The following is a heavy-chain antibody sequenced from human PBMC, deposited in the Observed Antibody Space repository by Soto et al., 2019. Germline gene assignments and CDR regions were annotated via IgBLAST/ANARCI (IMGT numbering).Heavy chain of an antibody. V-gene: IGHV1-69*01. D-gene: IGHD5-18*01. CDR1: GGTFGNHA. CDR3: AREAGYTYGYVFDY. CDR2: IIPVLGVG. Sequence: QVQLVQSGAEVKKPGSSVRVSCKAYGGTFGNHAISWVRQAPGQGLEWLGGIIPVLGVGDNAQNFQGRVTITADASTSTAYLELSSLRSEDTALYYCAREAGYTYGYVFDYWGQGTLVTVSS. J-gene: IGHJ4*02.